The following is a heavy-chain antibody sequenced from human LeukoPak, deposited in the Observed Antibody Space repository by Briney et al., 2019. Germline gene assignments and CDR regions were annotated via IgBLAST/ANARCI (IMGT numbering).Heavy chain of an antibody. V-gene: IGHV3-7*01. CDR1: GFVFRNYF. CDR2: IKNDGSER. D-gene: IGHD3-3*01. Sequence: GGSLRLSCAASGFVFRNYFMSWVRQAPWKGPEWVASIKNDGSERYYVDSVRGRYTISRDNTKNSLFLQMSSLRAEDTAVYYCATDRGWRTSGYYLYYFEYWGQGTLVTFSS. CDR3: ATDRGWRTSGYYLYYFEY. J-gene: IGHJ4*02.